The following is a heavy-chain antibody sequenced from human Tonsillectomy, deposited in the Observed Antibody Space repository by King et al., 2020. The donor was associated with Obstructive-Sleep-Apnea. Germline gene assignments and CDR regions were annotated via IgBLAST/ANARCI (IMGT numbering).Heavy chain of an antibody. D-gene: IGHD3-3*01. CDR1: GFPFTSHS. CDR3: ARGDIRFLESSHPNLDY. J-gene: IGHJ4*02. Sequence: VQLVESGGGLVKPGGSLRLSCAASGFPFTSHSMNWVRQAPGKGLEWVSFISSNSNYIYYADSVQGRFTISRNNAKNLVYLQMNSLRAEDTAMYYCARGDIRFLESSHPNLDYWGQGTLVTVSS. CDR2: ISSNSNYI. V-gene: IGHV3-21*01.